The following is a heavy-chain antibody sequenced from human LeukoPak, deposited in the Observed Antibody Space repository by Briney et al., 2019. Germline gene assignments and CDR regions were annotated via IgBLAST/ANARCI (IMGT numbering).Heavy chain of an antibody. CDR3: ATKVAGTSHFSY. CDR1: GFTFNTYW. D-gene: IGHD6-19*01. CDR2: IQRDGSDK. Sequence: GGSLRLSCVASGFTFNTYWMSWVRQAPGRGLEWVANIQRDGSDKYYADSVKGRFAISRDNAKNSLYLEMTSLRAEDTAVYYCATKVAGTSHFSYWGQGTLVTVSS. J-gene: IGHJ4*02. V-gene: IGHV3-7*02.